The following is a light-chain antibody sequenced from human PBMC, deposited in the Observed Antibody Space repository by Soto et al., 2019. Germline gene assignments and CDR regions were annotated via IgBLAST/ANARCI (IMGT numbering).Light chain of an antibody. CDR3: QQYNNWRT. CDR2: DTV. J-gene: IGKJ1*01. CDR1: QSVSSY. Sequence: EIVLTQSPATLSFAPGERATLSCRASQSVSSYLAWYQQTSGQPPQLLIYDTVSRAAGVPGRFSGSGSGTDFTLTITSLQSEDFAVYYCQQYNNWRTFGQGTKVDIK. V-gene: IGKV3-15*01.